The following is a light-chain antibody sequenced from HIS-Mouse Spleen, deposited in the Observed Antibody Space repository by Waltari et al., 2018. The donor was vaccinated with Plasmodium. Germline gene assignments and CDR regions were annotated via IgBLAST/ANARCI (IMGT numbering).Light chain of an antibody. V-gene: IGKV3-15*01. CDR1: QSVSSN. CDR3: QQYNNWSFT. CDR2: GAS. Sequence: EIVMPHSPATLSVSPGERATLSCRASQSVSSNLAWYQQKPGQPPRLLIYGASTRATGIPARFSGSGSGTEFTLTISSLQSEDFAVYYCQQYNNWSFTFGPGTKVDIK. J-gene: IGKJ3*01.